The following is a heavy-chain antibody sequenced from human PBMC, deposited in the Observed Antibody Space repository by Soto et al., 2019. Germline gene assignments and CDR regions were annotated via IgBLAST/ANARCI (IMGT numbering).Heavy chain of an antibody. CDR2: MSHSGTT. J-gene: IGHJ4*02. CDR3: GMSRGAYTIHS. Sequence: QLQESGPGLVKPSGTLSLTCAVSGDSVSTNYWWGWVRQSPVTRLGWIGVMSHSGTTNYSPSLKSRVTLSVATSKNQFSLELKSVTAADTAVYFCGMSRGAYTIHSWGQGTLVTVSS. CDR1: GDSVSTNYW. D-gene: IGHD3-3*01. V-gene: IGHV4-4*02.